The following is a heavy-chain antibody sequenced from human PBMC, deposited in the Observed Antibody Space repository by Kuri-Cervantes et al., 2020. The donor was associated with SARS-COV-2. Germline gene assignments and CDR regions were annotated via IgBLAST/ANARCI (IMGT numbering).Heavy chain of an antibody. Sequence: ASVKVSCKVSGYSLTGSSLHWVRHTPGRGLEWMGGFDPEDGVAFYPQNFQGRGTLTEDTSTDTAYMQLSSLRSEDTAIYYCATVTHKRPDDMNEFYNYFDPWGQGTLVTVSS. CDR1: GYSLTGSS. D-gene: IGHD1-1*01. V-gene: IGHV1-24*01. CDR2: FDPEDGVA. CDR3: ATVTHKRPDDMNEFYNYFDP. J-gene: IGHJ5*02.